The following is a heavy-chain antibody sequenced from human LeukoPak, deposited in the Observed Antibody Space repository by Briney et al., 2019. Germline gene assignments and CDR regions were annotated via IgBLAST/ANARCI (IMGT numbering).Heavy chain of an antibody. V-gene: IGHV7-4-1*02. CDR2: INPNTGNP. CDR1: GYTFTSYA. Sequence: ASVKVSCKASGYTFTSYAMNWVRQAPGQGLEWMGWINPNTGNPTYAQGFTGRFVFSLDTSVSTTYLQVSSLKAEDTAVYYCARAYQRLGGLSFPDQWGQGTLVSVSS. CDR3: ARAYQRLGGLSFPDQ. J-gene: IGHJ5*02. D-gene: IGHD3-16*02.